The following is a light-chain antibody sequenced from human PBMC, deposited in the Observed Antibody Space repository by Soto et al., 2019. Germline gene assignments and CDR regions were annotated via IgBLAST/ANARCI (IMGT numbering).Light chain of an antibody. CDR3: QQSYSTRLYT. CDR1: QSISNY. CDR2: AAS. Sequence: DIQITQSPSSLSASVGDRVTITCRASQSISNYLNWYQQKPGNAPKLLIYAASNLQSGVPSRFSGSGSGTDFTLTVSSLQPEDFATYYCQQSYSTRLYTFGQGTKVDIK. V-gene: IGKV1-39*01. J-gene: IGKJ2*01.